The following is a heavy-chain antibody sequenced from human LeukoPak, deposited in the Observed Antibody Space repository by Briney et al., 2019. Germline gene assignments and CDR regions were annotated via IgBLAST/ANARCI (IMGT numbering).Heavy chain of an antibody. D-gene: IGHD3-3*01. CDR2: ISSGGSYK. CDR3: ARDRPSTVFGVADYYYTDV. V-gene: IGHV3-30*04. Sequence: GGSLRLSCAASGFTFSSYAMHWVRQAPGKGLEWVTLISSGGSYKYYADSVKGRFTISRDNSKNTLYLEMKSLRAEDTAVYSCARDRPSTVFGVADYYYTDVWGKGTTVTVSS. J-gene: IGHJ6*03. CDR1: GFTFSSYA.